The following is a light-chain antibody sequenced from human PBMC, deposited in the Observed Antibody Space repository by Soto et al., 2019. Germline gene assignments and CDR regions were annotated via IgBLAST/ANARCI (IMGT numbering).Light chain of an antibody. Sequence: IVLTQSTLSLPVTPGEPASISCRSSQSLLHSNGYNYLAWFLWKAGQSPQLLIYLASSRASGVPDRFSGSGSGTDFTLKISRVEAEDVGVYYCMQVLQTPFTFGGGTKVDIK. V-gene: IGKV2-28*01. CDR1: QSLLHSNGYNY. J-gene: IGKJ4*01. CDR2: LAS. CDR3: MQVLQTPFT.